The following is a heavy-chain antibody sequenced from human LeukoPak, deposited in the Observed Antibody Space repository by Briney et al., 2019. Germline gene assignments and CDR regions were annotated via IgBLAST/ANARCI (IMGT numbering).Heavy chain of an antibody. CDR1: GGTFSSYA. V-gene: IGHV1-69*13. CDR3: AIYDSSGHYTVYFDY. Sequence: ASVKVSCKASGGTFSSYAISWVRQAPGQGLEWMGGIIPIFGTANYAQKFQGRVTITADESTSTAYMELSSLRSEDTAVYYSAIYDSSGHYTVYFDYWGQGTLVTVSS. J-gene: IGHJ4*02. D-gene: IGHD3-22*01. CDR2: IIPIFGTA.